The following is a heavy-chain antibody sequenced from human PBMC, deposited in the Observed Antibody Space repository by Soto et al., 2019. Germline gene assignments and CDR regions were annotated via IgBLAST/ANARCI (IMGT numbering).Heavy chain of an antibody. CDR2: IIPIFGTA. V-gene: IGHV1-69*12. CDR1: GGTFSSYA. D-gene: IGHD3-9*01. CDR3: ARGNYAGYHRSYYYYGMDV. J-gene: IGHJ6*02. Sequence: QVQLVQSGAEVKKPGSSVKVSCKASGGTFSSYAISWVRQAPGQGLEWMGGIIPIFGTANYAQKFQGRVTITADESTSTAYMELSSLRSEDTAVYYCARGNYAGYHRSYYYYGMDVWGQGTTVTVSS.